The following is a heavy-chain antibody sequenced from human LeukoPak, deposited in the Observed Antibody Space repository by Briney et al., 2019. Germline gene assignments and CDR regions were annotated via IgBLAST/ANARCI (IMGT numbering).Heavy chain of an antibody. D-gene: IGHD6-13*01. J-gene: IGHJ4*02. CDR1: GFTFSSYS. V-gene: IGHV3-21*01. CDR2: ISSSSSYI. CDR3: ARASGYSSSWYVKAQYYFDY. Sequence: GGSLRLSCAASGFTFSSYSMNWVRQAPGKGLEWVSSISSSSSYIYYADSVKGRFTISRDNAKNSLYLQMNSLRAEDTAVYYCARASGYSSSWYVKAQYYFDYWGQGTLVTVSS.